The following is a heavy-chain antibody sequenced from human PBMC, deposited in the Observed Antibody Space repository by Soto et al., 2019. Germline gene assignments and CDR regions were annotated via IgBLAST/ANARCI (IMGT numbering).Heavy chain of an antibody. D-gene: IGHD7-27*01. J-gene: IGHJ4*02. CDR2: LIPLFGTP. CDR1: GGTFSGHA. CDR3: ARGPNWGYRFDS. Sequence: QVQLVQSGAEVKKPGSPVKVSCEASGGTFSGHAISWVRQAPGQGPEWMGGLIPLFGTPQHAQRFQGRLTVTADKSPTTAYMELTSLRFENTALYYCARGPNWGYRFDSWGQGTLVTVSS. V-gene: IGHV1-69*06.